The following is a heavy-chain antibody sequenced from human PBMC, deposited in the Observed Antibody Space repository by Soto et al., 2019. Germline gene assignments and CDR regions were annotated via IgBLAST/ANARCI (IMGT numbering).Heavy chain of an antibody. CDR2: INPSGGST. D-gene: IGHD1-1*01. J-gene: IGHJ4*02. CDR1: GYTFTTFY. Sequence: QVQLVQSGAEVKKPGASVKLSCKASGYTFTTFYIHWVRQAPGQGLEWMGIINPSGGSTSYAQKCQGRVTVTRDTSTGTVYMELSNLRSEDTAVYYCASLLDDYWGQGALVTVSS. CDR3: ASLLDDY. V-gene: IGHV1-46*01.